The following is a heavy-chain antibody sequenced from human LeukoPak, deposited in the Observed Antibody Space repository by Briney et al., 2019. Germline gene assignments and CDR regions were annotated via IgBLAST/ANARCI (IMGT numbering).Heavy chain of an antibody. CDR2: IYYSGST. J-gene: IGHJ4*02. D-gene: IGHD2-2*02. Sequence: SETLSLTCTVSGGSVSSSTYYWGWIRQPPGKGLEWIGSIYYSGSTYYNPSLKNRVTISVDTSKNQFSLKLSSVTAADTAVYYCARHHQPSLYCSSTRCYNYFDYWGQGTLVTVSS. V-gene: IGHV4-39*01. CDR3: ARHHQPSLYCSSTRCYNYFDY. CDR1: GGSVSSSTYY.